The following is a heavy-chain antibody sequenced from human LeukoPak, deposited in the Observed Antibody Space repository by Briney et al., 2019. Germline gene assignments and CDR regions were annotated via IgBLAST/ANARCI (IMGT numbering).Heavy chain of an antibody. V-gene: IGHV1-46*01. D-gene: IGHD3-3*01. CDR2: INPSGGST. CDR1: GYTFTSYY. CDR3: AREALPDFWSGSFDY. Sequence: ASVKVSCKASGYTFTSYYMHWVRQAPGQGLEWMGIINPSGGSTSYAQKFQGRVTMTRDTSTSTVYMELSSLRSEDTAVYYCAREALPDFWSGSFDYWGQGTLVTVSS. J-gene: IGHJ4*02.